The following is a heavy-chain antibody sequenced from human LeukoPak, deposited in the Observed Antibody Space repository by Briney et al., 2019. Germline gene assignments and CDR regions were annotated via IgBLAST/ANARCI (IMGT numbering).Heavy chain of an antibody. Sequence: SDTLSLTCTVSGGSISSGDYYWSWIRQPPGKGLGWIGYIYYSGSTYYNPSLKSRVTISVDTSKNQFSLKLSSVTAADTAVYYCARGVVVVPAIGHPDYWGQGTLVTVYS. V-gene: IGHV4-30-4*02. CDR1: GGSISSGDYY. CDR2: IYYSGST. CDR3: ARGVVVVPAIGHPDY. D-gene: IGHD2-2*01. J-gene: IGHJ4*02.